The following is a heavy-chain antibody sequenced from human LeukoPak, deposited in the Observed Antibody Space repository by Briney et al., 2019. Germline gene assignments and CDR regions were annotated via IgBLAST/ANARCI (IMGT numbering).Heavy chain of an antibody. D-gene: IGHD4-17*01. J-gene: IGHJ4*02. CDR1: SGSISSYY. CDR2: IYYSGST. V-gene: IGHV4-59*01. CDR3: ARGGGKSYYGDYGY. Sequence: SETLSLTCTVSSGSISSYYWSWIRQPPGKGLEWIGYIYYSGSTNYNPSLKSRVTISVDTSKNRFSLKLSSVTAADTAVYYCARGGGKSYYGDYGYWGQGTLVTVSS.